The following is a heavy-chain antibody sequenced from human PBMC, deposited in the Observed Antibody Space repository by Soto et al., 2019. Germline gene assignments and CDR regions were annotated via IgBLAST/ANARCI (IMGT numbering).Heavy chain of an antibody. V-gene: IGHV1-18*01. CDR2: VSSYNGNT. Sequence: DAVEECCKSSGWRFTDQGIDLEPQAAGQGLEWVGWVSSYNGNTNYAYNLKDRVIMTTDASTSTAYMELRGLRSYDTAVYHCAREVDASYSPADLWGQGTTVTVSS. D-gene: IGHD3-10*01. CDR1: GWRFTDQG. CDR3: AREVDASYSPADL. J-gene: IGHJ5*02.